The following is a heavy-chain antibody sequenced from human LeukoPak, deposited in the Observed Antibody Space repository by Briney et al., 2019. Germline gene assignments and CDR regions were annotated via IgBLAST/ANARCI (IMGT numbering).Heavy chain of an antibody. CDR2: ISAYNGNT. J-gene: IGHJ4*02. CDR1: GYTFTSYG. D-gene: IGHD2-15*01. CDR3: ARAPRTVVVAATPTVY. V-gene: IGHV1-18*01. Sequence: ASVKVSCEASGYTFTSYGISWVRQAPGQGLEWMGWISAYNGNTNYAQKLQGRVTMTTDTSTSTAYMELRSLRSDDTAVYYCARAPRTVVVAATPTVYWGQGTLVTVSS.